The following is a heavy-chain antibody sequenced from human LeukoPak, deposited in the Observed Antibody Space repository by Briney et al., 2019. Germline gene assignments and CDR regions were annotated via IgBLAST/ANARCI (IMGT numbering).Heavy chain of an antibody. V-gene: IGHV1-69*04. J-gene: IGHJ5*02. CDR1: GGTFSSYA. CDR2: IIPILGIA. CDR3: ARVRCSSTSCYGWFDP. D-gene: IGHD2-2*01. Sequence: GRSLRLSCKASGGTFSSYAISWVRQAPGQGLEWMGRIIPILGIANYAQKFQGRVTITADKSTSTAYMELSSLRSEDTAVYYCARVRCSSTSCYGWFDPWGQGTLVTVSS.